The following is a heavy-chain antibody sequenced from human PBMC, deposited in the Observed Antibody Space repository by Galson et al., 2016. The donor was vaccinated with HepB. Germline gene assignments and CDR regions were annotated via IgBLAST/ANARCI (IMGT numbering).Heavy chain of an antibody. CDR1: GFTFRSYW. CDR2: IKNNGGDA. V-gene: IGHV3-74*01. J-gene: IGHJ3*01. CDR3: ARDGGDGELGAFDV. D-gene: IGHD3-16*01. Sequence: SLRLSCAASGFTFRSYWMHWVRQAPGKGPVWVSRIKNNGGDASYAASVKGRFTSSRDDAKSTLYLQMNSLSAEDTAVYYCARDGGDGELGAFDVWGRGTTVTVSS.